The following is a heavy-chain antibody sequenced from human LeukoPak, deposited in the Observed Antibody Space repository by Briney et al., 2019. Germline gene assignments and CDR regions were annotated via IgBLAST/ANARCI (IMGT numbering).Heavy chain of an antibody. V-gene: IGHV4-4*07. CDR1: TGSISSYH. D-gene: IGHD3-10*01. CDR2: IYVSGST. Sequence: SETLSLTCTVSTGSISSYHWDWIRQPAGKGLEWIGRIYVSGSTSYNPSLKSRVTMSVDTSKNQFSLRLSSVTAADTAVYYCARFYYYGSGSYSFDYWGQGILVTVSS. CDR3: ARFYYYGSGSYSFDY. J-gene: IGHJ4*02.